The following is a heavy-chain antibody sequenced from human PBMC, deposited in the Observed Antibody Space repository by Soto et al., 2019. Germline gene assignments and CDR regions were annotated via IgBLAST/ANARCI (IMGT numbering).Heavy chain of an antibody. CDR3: AKRGSSSWSNYYYYGMDV. J-gene: IGHJ6*02. CDR1: GFTFSSYG. CDR2: ISYDGSNK. V-gene: IGHV3-30*18. D-gene: IGHD6-13*01. Sequence: GGSLRLSSAASGFTFSSYGRHWVRQAQGKGLGWGAVISYDGSNKYYADSVKGRFTISRDNSKNTLYLQINSLSAEDTAVYYWAKRGSSSWSNYYYYGMDVWGQGTTVTVSS.